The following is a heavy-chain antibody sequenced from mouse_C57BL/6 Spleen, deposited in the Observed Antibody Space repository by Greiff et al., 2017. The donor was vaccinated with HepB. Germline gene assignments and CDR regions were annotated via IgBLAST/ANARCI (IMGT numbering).Heavy chain of an antibody. Sequence: QVQLKQSGAELVRPGASVTLSCKASGYTFTDYEMHWVKQTPVHGLEWIGAIDPETGGTAYNQKFKGKAILTADKSSSTAYMELRSLTSEDSAVYYGTRRGFAYWGQGTLVTVSA. CDR3: TRRGFAY. J-gene: IGHJ3*01. V-gene: IGHV1-15*01. CDR1: GYTFTDYE. CDR2: IDPETGGT.